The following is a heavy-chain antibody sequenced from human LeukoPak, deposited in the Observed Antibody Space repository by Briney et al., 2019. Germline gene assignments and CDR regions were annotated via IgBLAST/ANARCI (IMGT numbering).Heavy chain of an antibody. CDR1: GGSISSSSYY. V-gene: IGHV4-39*07. CDR3: ARGRCSSTSCYYYYGMDV. Sequence: PSETLSLTCTVSGGSISSSSYYWGWIRQPPGKGLEWIGSIYYIGSTNYNPSLQSRVTMSVDTSKNQFSLNLSSVTAADTAVYYCARGRCSSTSCYYYYGMDVWGQGTTVTVSS. CDR2: IYYIGST. J-gene: IGHJ6*02. D-gene: IGHD2-2*01.